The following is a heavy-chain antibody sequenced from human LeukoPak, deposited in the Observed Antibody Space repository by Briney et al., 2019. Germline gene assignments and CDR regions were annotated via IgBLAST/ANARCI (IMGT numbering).Heavy chain of an antibody. V-gene: IGHV4-4*07. CDR3: ARTPYVSPFFYS. J-gene: IGHJ4*02. Sequence: PSETLSLTCTVSGGSISTYFWNWVRQPAGKGLEWIGRIYTSGNTNYNPSLKNRVTVSLDTSKNQFSLKLTSVTAADTAMYYCARTPYVSPFFYSWGQGTLVTVSS. D-gene: IGHD3-16*01. CDR2: IYTSGNT. CDR1: GGSISTYF.